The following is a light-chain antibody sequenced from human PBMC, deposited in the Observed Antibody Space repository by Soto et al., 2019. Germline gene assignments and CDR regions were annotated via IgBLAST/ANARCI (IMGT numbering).Light chain of an antibody. Sequence: QSVLTQPPSASGTPGQRVTISCSGSSSNIGSNYVYWYQQLPGTAPKLLIYSNNQRPSGVPDRFSGSKSGTSASLAISVLRSEDEADYYCAAWDDSLSVHVVFGGGTKLTVL. V-gene: IGLV1-47*02. CDR1: SSNIGSNY. CDR2: SNN. J-gene: IGLJ2*01. CDR3: AAWDDSLSVHVV.